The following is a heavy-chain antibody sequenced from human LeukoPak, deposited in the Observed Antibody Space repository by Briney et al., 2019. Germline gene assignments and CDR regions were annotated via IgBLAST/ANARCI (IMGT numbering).Heavy chain of an antibody. Sequence: GRSLRLSCAASGFTFDDYAMHWVRQAPGKGLEWVSGISWNSGSIGYADSVKGRFTISRDNAKNSLYLQMNSLRAEDTAVYHCARDIGDYDFWSVFDYWGQGTLVTVSS. CDR2: ISWNSGSI. CDR1: GFTFDDYA. V-gene: IGHV3-9*01. D-gene: IGHD3-3*01. J-gene: IGHJ4*02. CDR3: ARDIGDYDFWSVFDY.